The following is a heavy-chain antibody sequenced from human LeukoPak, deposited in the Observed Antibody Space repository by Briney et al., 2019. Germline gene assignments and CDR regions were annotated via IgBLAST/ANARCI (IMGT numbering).Heavy chain of an antibody. V-gene: IGHV4-4*02. CDR3: ARTIGSGSYFDH. CDR1: GDSISSTNKW. Sequence: SETLSLTCAVSGDSISSTNKWWTWVRQSPEKGLEWIGEIYESGTTNYNPSLKRRITISRGKSNNQFSLKVNSVTAADTAIYYCARTIGSGSYFDHGGQGTLVTVSS. J-gene: IGHJ4*02. D-gene: IGHD3-10*01. CDR2: IYESGTT.